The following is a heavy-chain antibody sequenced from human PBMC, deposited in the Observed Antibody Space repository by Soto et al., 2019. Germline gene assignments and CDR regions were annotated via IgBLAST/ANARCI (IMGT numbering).Heavy chain of an antibody. Sequence: PSETLSLTCSVSGGSIGSYYWNWIRQPPGKGLEWIGYLYNRGSTNYNPSLNGRVTISVDTSKNEFSLKLRSVTAADTAVYYCARLDDTNGFYTRLDYWGQGTPVTAAS. D-gene: IGHD3-22*01. J-gene: IGHJ4*02. V-gene: IGHV4-59*01. CDR1: GGSIGSYY. CDR2: LYNRGST. CDR3: ARLDDTNGFYTRLDY.